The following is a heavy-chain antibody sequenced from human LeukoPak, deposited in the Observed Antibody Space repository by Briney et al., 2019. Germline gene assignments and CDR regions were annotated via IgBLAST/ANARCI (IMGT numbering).Heavy chain of an antibody. CDR2: IKPDGSGK. V-gene: IGHV3-7*04. Sequence: GGSLRLSCAASGFTFTNYWMNWVRQAPGEGLDWVANIKPDGSGKYYVDSVKRQFTISRDDANPETDLSKNRVRAEDTAVYYCARENFEYWGQGALVTVSS. J-gene: IGHJ4*02. CDR3: ARENFEY. CDR1: GFTFTNYW.